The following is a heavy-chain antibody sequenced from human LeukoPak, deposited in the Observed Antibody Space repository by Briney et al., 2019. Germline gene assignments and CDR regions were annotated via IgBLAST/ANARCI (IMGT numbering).Heavy chain of an antibody. CDR1: GGTFSSYA. V-gene: IGHV1-69*13. D-gene: IGHD4-23*01. Sequence: SVKVSCKASGGTFSSYAISWVRQAPGQGLEWMGGIIPIFGTANYAQKFQGRVTITADESTSTAYMELSSLRSEDTAVYYCARDGNSDYYYYGMDVWGQGTTVTVSS. J-gene: IGHJ6*02. CDR2: IIPIFGTA. CDR3: ARDGNSDYYYYGMDV.